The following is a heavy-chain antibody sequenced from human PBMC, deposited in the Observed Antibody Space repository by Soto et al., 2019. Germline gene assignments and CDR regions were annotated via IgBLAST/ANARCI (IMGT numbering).Heavy chain of an antibody. Sequence: QVPLVESGGDVVQPGRSLRLSCVASGFTFSRFGMHWVRQASGKGLEWVAGIWYDGSNRLYADSVRGRFTISRDDSKNTLYLQMISLRAEDTAVYYCARGDRRGYYPGHFDYWGQGTLVTVSS. CDR3: ARGDRRGYYPGHFDY. D-gene: IGHD3-22*01. J-gene: IGHJ4*02. CDR2: IWYDGSNR. V-gene: IGHV3-33*01. CDR1: GFTFSRFG.